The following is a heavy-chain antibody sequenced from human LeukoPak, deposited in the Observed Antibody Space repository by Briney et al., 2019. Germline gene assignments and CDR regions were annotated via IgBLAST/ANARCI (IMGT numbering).Heavy chain of an antibody. D-gene: IGHD2-2*01. CDR3: ARGRCSSTSCYWYWFDP. V-gene: IGHV4-34*01. J-gene: IGHJ5*02. Sequence: SETLSLTCAVYGGSFSGYYWSWIRQPPGKGLEWIGEINHSGSTNYNPSLKSRVTISVDTSKNQFSLKLSSVTAADTAVCYCARGRCSSTSCYWYWFDPWGQGTLVTVSS. CDR1: GGSFSGYY. CDR2: INHSGST.